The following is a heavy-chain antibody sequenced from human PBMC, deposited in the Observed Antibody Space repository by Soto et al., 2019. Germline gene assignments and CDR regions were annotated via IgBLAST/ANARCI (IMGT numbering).Heavy chain of an antibody. V-gene: IGHV3-21*01. CDR2: ISRSSSNI. CDR1: GFNFSRYS. Sequence: EVQLVEAGGCLVKPGGSLRLSCAASGFNFSRYSMNWVRQAPGKGLEWVSSISRSSSNIYYVDSVKGRFTISRDNAKNSLYRQMNSLRAEDTAVYYCARDLKVAAAGTGYYYYGMDVWGQGPRVTVSS. CDR3: ARDLKVAAAGTGYYYYGMDV. D-gene: IGHD6-13*01. J-gene: IGHJ6*02.